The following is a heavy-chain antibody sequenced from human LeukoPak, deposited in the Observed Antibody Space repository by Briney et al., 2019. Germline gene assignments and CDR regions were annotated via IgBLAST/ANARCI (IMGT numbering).Heavy chain of an antibody. V-gene: IGHV1-46*01. CDR1: GYTFTSYY. CDR2: INPSGGST. CDR3: VRGSYYYDISGYYYHDF. D-gene: IGHD3-22*01. Sequence: GASVKVSCKASGYTFTSYYMHWVRQAPGQGLEWMGIINPSGGSTNYAQKFQGRVTMTRDTSTSTVYMELSSLRSEDMAVYYCVRGSYYYDISGYYYHDFWGQGTLVTVSS. J-gene: IGHJ4*02.